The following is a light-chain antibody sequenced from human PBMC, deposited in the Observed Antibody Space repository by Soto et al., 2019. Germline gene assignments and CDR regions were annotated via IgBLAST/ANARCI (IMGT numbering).Light chain of an antibody. V-gene: IGLV2-14*01. CDR2: EVS. CDR3: SSYTRSSTRV. CDR1: SSDVGGYNY. Sequence: QSALTQPASVSGSPGQSITISCTGTSSDVGGYNYVSWYQQHPGKAPKLMIYEVSNRPSGASNRFSGSKSGNTASLTISGLQADDEADYYCSSYTRSSTRVFGGGTQLTVL. J-gene: IGLJ3*02.